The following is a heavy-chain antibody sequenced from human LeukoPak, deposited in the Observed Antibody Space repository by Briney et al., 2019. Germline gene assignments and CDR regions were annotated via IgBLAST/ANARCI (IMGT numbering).Heavy chain of an antibody. J-gene: IGHJ4*02. Sequence: PSQTLSLTCSVSGGSIISGSYYWSWIRQPAGEGLEWIGRIYTSGSTNYNPSLRSRVTISVDTSKNQFSLKLSSVTAADTAVYYCARGSGSSSWYVWLFDYWGQGTLVTVSS. D-gene: IGHD6-13*01. V-gene: IGHV4-61*02. CDR2: IYTSGST. CDR1: GGSIISGSYY. CDR3: ARGSGSSSWYVWLFDY.